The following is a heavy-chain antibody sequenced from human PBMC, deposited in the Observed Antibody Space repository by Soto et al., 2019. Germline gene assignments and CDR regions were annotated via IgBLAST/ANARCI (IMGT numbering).Heavy chain of an antibody. CDR3: AREGIAAAGPLDY. J-gene: IGHJ4*02. V-gene: IGHV3-33*01. Sequence: GGSLRLSCAASGLIFRTYAMHWVRQAPGKGLEWVAVIWSDGSEKYYADSVKGRFTISRDNSNNTLYLQMSSLRAEDTAVYYCAREGIAAAGPLDYWGPGTLVTVSS. CDR1: GLIFRTYA. D-gene: IGHD6-13*01. CDR2: IWSDGSEK.